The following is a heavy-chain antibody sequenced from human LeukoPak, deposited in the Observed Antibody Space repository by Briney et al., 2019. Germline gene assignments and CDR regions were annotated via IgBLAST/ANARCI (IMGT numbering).Heavy chain of an antibody. J-gene: IGHJ4*02. CDR2: ISGSGGST. CDR1: GFTFSSYA. V-gene: IGHV3-23*01. CDR3: ARESAFVRVAFDN. D-gene: IGHD2/OR15-2a*01. Sequence: GGSLRLSCAASGFTFSSYAMNWVRQAPGKGLEWVSGISGSGGSTYYADFVKGRITISRDNAKNTVYLQMNGLRVEDTAKYYCARESAFVRVAFDNWGQGTLVAVSS.